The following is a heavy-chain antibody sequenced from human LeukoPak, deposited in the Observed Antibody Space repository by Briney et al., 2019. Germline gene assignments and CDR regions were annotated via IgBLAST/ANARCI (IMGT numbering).Heavy chain of an antibody. Sequence: GGSLRLSCAASGFTFSSYAMHWVRQAPGKGLEGVAVISYDGSNKYYADSVKGRFTISRDNSKNTLYLQMNSLRAEDTAVYYCARDYGYYYSSGSYYIPDWGQGTLVTVSS. D-gene: IGHD3-10*01. CDR3: ARDYGYYYSSGSYYIPD. V-gene: IGHV3-30-3*01. CDR1: GFTFSSYA. CDR2: ISYDGSNK. J-gene: IGHJ4*02.